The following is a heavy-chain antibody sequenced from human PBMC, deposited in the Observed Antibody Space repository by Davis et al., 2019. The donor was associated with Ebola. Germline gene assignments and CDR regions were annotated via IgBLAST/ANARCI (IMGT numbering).Heavy chain of an antibody. V-gene: IGHV4-59*11. D-gene: IGHD3-16*01. J-gene: IGHJ4*02. Sequence: PSETLSLTCTVSGGSISSHYWSWIRQPPGKGLEWIGYIYYTGSAKYNSSLNSRVSISVDTSKNQFSLKLTSVTAADTAMYYCAERGGSVWGQGTLVTVSS. CDR2: IYYTGSA. CDR3: AERGGSV. CDR1: GGSISSHY.